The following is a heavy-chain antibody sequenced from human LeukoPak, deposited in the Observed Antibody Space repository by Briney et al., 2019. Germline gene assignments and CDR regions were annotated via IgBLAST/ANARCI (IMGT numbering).Heavy chain of an antibody. CDR2: LYYSGTT. CDR3: ARAARGDDIVFDS. CDR1: GGSFSSYY. Sequence: PSETLSLTCTVSGGSFSSYYWSWIRQPPGKGLEWIGYLYYSGTTDFNPSLKSRVTLSVDPSKKQFFLKVKSVTAADTAVYYCARAARGDDIVFDSWGQGTPVTVSS. J-gene: IGHJ4*02. V-gene: IGHV4-59*01. D-gene: IGHD1-26*01.